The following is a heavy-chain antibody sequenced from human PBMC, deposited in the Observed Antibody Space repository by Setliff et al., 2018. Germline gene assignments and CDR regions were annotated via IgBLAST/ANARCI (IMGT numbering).Heavy chain of an antibody. J-gene: IGHJ4*02. D-gene: IGHD3-22*01. CDR2: IIPIFGTA. CDR3: ARDTRDKFDTSGYYLSFDS. Sequence: SVKVSCKASAYIFSSYGLSWVRQAPGQGLEWMGRIIPIFGTANYAQKFQGRVTITADESTSTAYMELSSLRFEDTALYYCARDTRDKFDTSGYYLSFDSWGQGTLVTVSS. V-gene: IGHV1-69*13. CDR1: AYIFSSYG.